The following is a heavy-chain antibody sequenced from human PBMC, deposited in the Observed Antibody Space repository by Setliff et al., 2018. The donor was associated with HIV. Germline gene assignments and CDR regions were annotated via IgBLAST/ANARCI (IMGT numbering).Heavy chain of an antibody. Sequence: SETLSLTCAVYGGSFSGYYWSWIRQPPGKGLEWIGQINHSGSTRYNPSLKSRVTISVDTSKNQFSLKVNSVTAADAAVYYCARFGVVILRGLDVWGKGTTVTVSS. D-gene: IGHD3-3*01. CDR2: INHSGST. J-gene: IGHJ6*04. V-gene: IGHV4-34*01. CDR3: ARFGVVILRGLDV. CDR1: GGSFSGYY.